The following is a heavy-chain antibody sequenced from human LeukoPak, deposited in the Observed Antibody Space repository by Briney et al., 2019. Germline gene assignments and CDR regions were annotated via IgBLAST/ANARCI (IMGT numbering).Heavy chain of an antibody. D-gene: IGHD5-18*01. V-gene: IGHV3-74*01. CDR2: IKGDGSST. J-gene: IGHJ4*02. CDR3: ARDGYSFGHDFDY. CDR1: GFTFSSYR. Sequence: GGSLRLSCAASGFTFSSYRMHWVRHTPGKGLVWVSRIKGDGSSTSYADSVKGRFTISRDNAKNTLYLQMNSLRAEDTAVYYCARDGYSFGHDFDYWGQGTLVTVSS.